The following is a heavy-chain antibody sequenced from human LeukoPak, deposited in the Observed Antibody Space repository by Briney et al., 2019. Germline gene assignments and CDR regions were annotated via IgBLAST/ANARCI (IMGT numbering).Heavy chain of an antibody. Sequence: GGSLRLSCAASGFTFSSYAMIWVRQAPGKGLEWVAFIRYDGSNKYYADSVKGRFTISRDNSKNTLYLQMNSLRAEDTAVYYCARVVAARPPSSWFDPWGQGTLVTVSS. CDR2: IRYDGSNK. J-gene: IGHJ5*02. V-gene: IGHV3-30*02. CDR3: ARVVAARPPSSWFDP. CDR1: GFTFSSYA. D-gene: IGHD6-6*01.